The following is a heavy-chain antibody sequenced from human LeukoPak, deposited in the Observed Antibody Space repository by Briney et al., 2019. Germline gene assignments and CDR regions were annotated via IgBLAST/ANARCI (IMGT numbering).Heavy chain of an antibody. D-gene: IGHD6-19*01. Sequence: PGGTLRLSCAASGCTISSYDRHWVRQATGKGLEWVSAIGTAGDTYYPGSVKGRFTISRENAKNSLYLQMNSLRAGDTAVYYCARGAYSSGDHFDYGGQRTLVTVSS. CDR1: GCTISSYD. V-gene: IGHV3-13*01. J-gene: IGHJ4*02. CDR3: ARGAYSSGDHFDY. CDR2: IGTAGDT.